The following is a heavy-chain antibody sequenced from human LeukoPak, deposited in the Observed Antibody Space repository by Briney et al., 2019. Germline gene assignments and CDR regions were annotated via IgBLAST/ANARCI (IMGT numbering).Heavy chain of an antibody. D-gene: IGHD3-10*01. CDR3: ARDPVWFGVPLDY. CDR2: IKQDGSEK. Sequence: GGSLRLSCAASGFTFSSYWMSWVRRAPGKGLEWVANIKQDGSEKYYVDSVKGRFTISRDNAKNSLYLQMNSLRAEDTAVYYCARDPVWFGVPLDYWGQGTLVTVSS. J-gene: IGHJ4*02. V-gene: IGHV3-7*01. CDR1: GFTFSSYW.